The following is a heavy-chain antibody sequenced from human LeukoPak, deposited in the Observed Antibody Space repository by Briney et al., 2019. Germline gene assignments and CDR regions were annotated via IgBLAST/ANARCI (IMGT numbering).Heavy chain of an antibody. CDR3: ARTTLGYDFCSGYLGYMDV. J-gene: IGHJ6*03. CDR1: GGSISSSSYY. V-gene: IGHV4-39*01. D-gene: IGHD3-3*01. Sequence: SETLSLTCTVSGGSISSSSYYWGWIRQPPGKGLEWIGSIYYSGSTYYNPSLKSRVTISVDTSKNQFSLKLSSVTAADTAVYYCARTTLGYDFCSGYLGYMDVWGKGTTVTVSS. CDR2: IYYSGST.